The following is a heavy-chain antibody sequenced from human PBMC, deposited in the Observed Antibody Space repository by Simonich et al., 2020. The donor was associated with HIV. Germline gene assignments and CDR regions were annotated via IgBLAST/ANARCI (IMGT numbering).Heavy chain of an antibody. CDR2: IYTSGST. J-gene: IGHJ6*03. CDR1: GGSFSTYY. D-gene: IGHD6-13*01. CDR3: ARGQQPSSYYYYYMDV. V-gene: IGHV4-4*07. Sequence: QVQVQESGPGLVKPSETLSLTCTVSGGSFSTYYWSWIRQPAGKGLEWIGRIYTSGSTNYNPSLKGRVTISVDTSKNQFSLKLSSVTAADTAVYYGARGQQPSSYYYYYMDVWGKGTTVTVSS.